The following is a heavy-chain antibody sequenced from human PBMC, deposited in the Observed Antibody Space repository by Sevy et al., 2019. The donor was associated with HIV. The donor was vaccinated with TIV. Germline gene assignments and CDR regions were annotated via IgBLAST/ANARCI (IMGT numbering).Heavy chain of an antibody. J-gene: IGHJ4*02. V-gene: IGHV3-33*01. CDR1: GFTFSSYG. Sequence: GGSLRLSCAASGFTFSSYGMHWVRQAPGKGLEWVAVIWDDGSNKYYADSVKGRFTISRDNSKSSVYLQMNNLRPEDTAVYYCAREGCTKPHDYWGQGTLVTVSS. D-gene: IGHD2-8*01. CDR2: IWDDGSNK. CDR3: AREGCTKPHDY.